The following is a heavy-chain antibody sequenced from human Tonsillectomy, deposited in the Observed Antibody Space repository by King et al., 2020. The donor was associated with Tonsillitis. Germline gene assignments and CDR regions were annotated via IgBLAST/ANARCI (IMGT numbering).Heavy chain of an antibody. CDR3: AGDQYRSTWFYY. D-gene: IGHD6-13*01. CDR2: IYNSGGT. J-gene: IGHJ4*02. Sequence: QLQESGPGLVKPSETLSLTCTVSGGSISGYYWSWIRQPPGKELEWIGYIYNSGGTNYNPSLKSRVTISVDTSKNQFSLKLTSVTAADTAVYYCAGDQYRSTWFYYWGQGTLVTVSS. CDR1: GGSISGYY. V-gene: IGHV4-59*08.